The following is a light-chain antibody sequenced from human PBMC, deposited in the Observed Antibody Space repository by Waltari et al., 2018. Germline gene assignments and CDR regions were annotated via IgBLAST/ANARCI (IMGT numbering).Light chain of an antibody. CDR1: QAITNY. CDR3: QRYDNLPIFA. V-gene: IGKV1-33*01. CDR2: DAS. J-gene: IGKJ3*01. Sequence: DIQMTQSPSSLSASVGDSVTITCQASQAITNYLNWYQQKPGEAPKLLIHDASNLEPGVPSRFSGSQSVKHFTFTSSSLQPEDVATYYCQRYDNLPIFAFGPGTKVNIK.